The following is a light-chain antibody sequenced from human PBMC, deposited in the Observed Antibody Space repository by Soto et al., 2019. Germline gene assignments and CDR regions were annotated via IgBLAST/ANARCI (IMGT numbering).Light chain of an antibody. CDR2: GVT. Sequence: QSALTQPASVSGSPGQSITISCTGTSSDVGANNFASWYQQHPGKAPKLLIYGVTNRPSGVSNRFSGSKSGNTASLSISGLQADDDGDYYCSSYANTYNWVFGGGTKVTVL. CDR3: SSYANTYNWV. CDR1: SSDVGANNF. J-gene: IGLJ3*02. V-gene: IGLV2-14*01.